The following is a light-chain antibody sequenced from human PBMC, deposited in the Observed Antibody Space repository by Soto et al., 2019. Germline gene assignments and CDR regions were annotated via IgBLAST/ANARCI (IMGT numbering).Light chain of an antibody. V-gene: IGLV2-14*01. CDR2: EVN. J-gene: IGLJ3*02. Sequence: QSALTQPASVSGSPGQSITISCAGTSSDVGGYNYVSWYQQHPGKAPKLMIYEVNYRPSGVSDRFSGSKSGNTASLTISGLQAKDEADYYCSSYTTSSTQVFGGGTKVTVL. CDR3: SSYTTSSTQV. CDR1: SSDVGGYNY.